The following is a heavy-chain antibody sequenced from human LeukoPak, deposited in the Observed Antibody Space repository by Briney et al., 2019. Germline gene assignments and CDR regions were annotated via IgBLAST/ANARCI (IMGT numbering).Heavy chain of an antibody. Sequence: GGSLRLSCAASGFTFSSYSMNWVRQAPGKGLEWVSYISSSSSTIYYADSVKGRFTISRDNTKNSLYLQMNSLRAEDTAVYYCAREGSYYGSGYWGQGTLVTVSS. CDR3: AREGSYYGSGY. CDR2: ISSSSSTI. V-gene: IGHV3-48*04. D-gene: IGHD3-10*01. J-gene: IGHJ4*02. CDR1: GFTFSSYS.